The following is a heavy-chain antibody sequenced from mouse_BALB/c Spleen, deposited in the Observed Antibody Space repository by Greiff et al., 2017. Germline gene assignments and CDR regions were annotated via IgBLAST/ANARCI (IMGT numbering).Heavy chain of an antibody. Sequence: QVQLKQSGPELVRPGESVKISCKGSGYTFTDYAMHWVKQSHAKSLEWIGVISIYYDNTNYNQKFKGKATMTVDKSSSTAYMELARLTSEDSAIYYGARSDGNYPYAMDYWGQGTSVTVSS. D-gene: IGHD2-1*01. V-gene: IGHV1-67*01. CDR3: ARSDGNYPYAMDY. CDR2: ISIYYDNT. CDR1: GYTFTDYA. J-gene: IGHJ4*01.